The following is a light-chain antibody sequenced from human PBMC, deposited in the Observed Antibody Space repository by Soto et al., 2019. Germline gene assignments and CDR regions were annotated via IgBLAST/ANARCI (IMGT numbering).Light chain of an antibody. CDR3: QQSYNTPLT. CDR2: AAS. Sequence: DIQMTQSPSSLSASVGDRVTISCRARQRISNYLNWFQHKPGKAPKLLIYAASSLQSGVPSRFSGSGSGTDFTLTISSLHPEDFATYYCQQSYNTPLTFGGGTKVEIK. J-gene: IGKJ4*01. CDR1: QRISNY. V-gene: IGKV1-39*01.